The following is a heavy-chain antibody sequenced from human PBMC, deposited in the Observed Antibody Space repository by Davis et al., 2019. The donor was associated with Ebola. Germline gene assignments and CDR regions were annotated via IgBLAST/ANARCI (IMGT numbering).Heavy chain of an antibody. CDR3: TGDGDYEDY. J-gene: IGHJ4*02. CDR2: IRSKANSYAT. D-gene: IGHD4-17*01. CDR1: GFIFSGSA. V-gene: IGHV3-73*01. Sequence: GESLKISCAASGFIFSGSAMHWVRQASGKGLEWVGRIRSKANSYATAYAASVQGRFTISRDESKNTAYLQMNSLKTEDTAVYYCTGDGDYEDYWGQGTLVTVSS.